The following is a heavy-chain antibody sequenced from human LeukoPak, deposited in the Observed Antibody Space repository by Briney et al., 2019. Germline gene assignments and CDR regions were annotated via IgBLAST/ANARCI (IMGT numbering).Heavy chain of an antibody. CDR2: IYSGGST. J-gene: IGHJ5*02. CDR3: ARDLGQYYDTGDNWFDP. V-gene: IGHV3-66*01. D-gene: IGHD3-22*01. Sequence: PGGSLRLSCAASEFSVGSNYMTWVRQAPGKGLEWVSLIYSGGSTYYADSVKGRFTISRDNSKNTLYLQMNSLRAEDTAVYYCARDLGQYYDTGDNWFDPWGQGTLVTVSS. CDR1: EFSVGSNY.